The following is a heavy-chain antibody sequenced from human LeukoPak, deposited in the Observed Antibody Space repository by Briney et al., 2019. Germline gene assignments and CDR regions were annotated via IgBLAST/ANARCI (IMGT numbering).Heavy chain of an antibody. J-gene: IGHJ5*02. CDR2: INHSGST. Sequence: SETLSLTCAVYGGSFSGYYWSWIRQPPGKGLEWIGEINHSGSTNYNPSLKSRVTISVDTSKNQFFLKLSSVTAADTAVYYCARVSGWGSTMVRGFLDPWGQGTLVTVSS. CDR1: GGSFSGYY. D-gene: IGHD3-10*01. CDR3: ARVSGWGSTMVRGFLDP. V-gene: IGHV4-34*01.